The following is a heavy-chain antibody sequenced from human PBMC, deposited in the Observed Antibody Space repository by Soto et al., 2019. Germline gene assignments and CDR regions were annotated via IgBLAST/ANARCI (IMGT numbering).Heavy chain of an antibody. V-gene: IGHV3-7*01. CDR3: AGLVYAYSNYYYYYYYMDV. CDR1: GFTFSSYW. D-gene: IGHD2-8*01. Sequence: GGSLRLSCAASGFTFSSYWMSWVRQAPGKGLEWVANIKQDGSEKYYVDSVKGRFTISRDNAKNSLYLQMNSLRAEDTAVYYCAGLVYAYSNYYYYYYYMDVWGKGTTVTVSS. J-gene: IGHJ6*03. CDR2: IKQDGSEK.